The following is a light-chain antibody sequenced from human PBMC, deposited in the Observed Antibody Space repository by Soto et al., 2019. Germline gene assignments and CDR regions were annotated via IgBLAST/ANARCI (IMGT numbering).Light chain of an antibody. V-gene: IGKV3-20*01. J-gene: IGKJ1*01. Sequence: EIVLAQTPGTLSLSPGESATLSCRASQSVSSSFLAWYQQKAGQAPRLLIYGASRRATRIPDRFSGSGSGPDFTLTISKLEPEDFAVYYCQQYVSSPWAFGQGTKVEI. CDR3: QQYVSSPWA. CDR1: QSVSSSF. CDR2: GAS.